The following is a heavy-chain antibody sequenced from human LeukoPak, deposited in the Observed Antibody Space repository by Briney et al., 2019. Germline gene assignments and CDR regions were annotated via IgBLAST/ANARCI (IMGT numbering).Heavy chain of an antibody. J-gene: IGHJ4*02. CDR3: ATGQQLVGHLFDY. Sequence: SETLSLTXTVSGASISSYCLSWIRQPPGKGLEWVGCIYYGESTNNNSSLKSRVTVSADSSKNQFSLKLSSVTAADTAVYYCATGQQLVGHLFDYWGQGTLVTVSS. CDR2: IYYGEST. V-gene: IGHV4-59*01. D-gene: IGHD6-6*01. CDR1: GASISSYC.